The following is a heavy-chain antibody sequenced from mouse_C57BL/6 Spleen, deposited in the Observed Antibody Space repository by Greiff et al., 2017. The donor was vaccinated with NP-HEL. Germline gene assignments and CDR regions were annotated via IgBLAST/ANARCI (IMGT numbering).Heavy chain of an antibody. CDR2: INPSTGGT. CDR3: ARGWDVGY. J-gene: IGHJ2*01. D-gene: IGHD4-1*01. Sequence: VQLQQSGPELVKPGASVKISCKASGYSFTGYYMHWVKQSSEKSLEWIGEINPSTGGTSYNQKFKGKATFTVDKSSSTAYMQLKSLTSEDSAVSYWARGWDVGYWGQVATLTVSS. V-gene: IGHV1-43*01. CDR1: GYSFTGYY.